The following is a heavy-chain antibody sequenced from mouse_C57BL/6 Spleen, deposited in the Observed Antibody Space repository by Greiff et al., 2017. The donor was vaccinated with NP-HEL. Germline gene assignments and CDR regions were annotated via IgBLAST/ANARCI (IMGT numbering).Heavy chain of an antibody. V-gene: IGHV1-81*01. CDR3: ARWDSKGAMDY. CDR1: GYTFTSYG. CDR2: IYPRSGNT. J-gene: IGHJ4*01. D-gene: IGHD2-5*01. Sequence: VQLQQSGAELARPGASVKLSCKASGYTFTSYGISWVKQRTGQGLEWIGEIYPRSGNTYYNEKFKGKATLTADKSSSTAYMELRSLTSEDSAVYFCARWDSKGAMDYGGQGTSVTVSS.